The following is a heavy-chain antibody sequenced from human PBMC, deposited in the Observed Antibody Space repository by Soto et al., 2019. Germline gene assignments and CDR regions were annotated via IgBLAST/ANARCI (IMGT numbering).Heavy chain of an antibody. CDR3: ARGMVRGVIYYYYGTDV. Sequence: GGSLRLSCAASGFTFSSYWMHWVRQAPGKGLVWVSRINSDGSSTSYADFVKGRFTISRFHAKNTLFLQMNSLRAEDTAVYYCARGMVRGVIYYYYGTDVVGQGTTVTVSS. CDR1: GFTFSSYW. J-gene: IGHJ6*02. CDR2: INSDGSST. V-gene: IGHV3-74*01. D-gene: IGHD3-10*01.